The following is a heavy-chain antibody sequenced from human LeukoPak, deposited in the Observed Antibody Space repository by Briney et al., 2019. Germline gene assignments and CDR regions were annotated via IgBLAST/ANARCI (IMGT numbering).Heavy chain of an antibody. CDR3: AELGITMIGGV. CDR1: GFTFSSYE. Sequence: GGSLRLSCAASGFTFSSYEMNWVRQAPGKGREWVAYISSSGSTRYYADSVKGRFTISRDNAKNSLYLQMNSQRGEDTAVYYCAELGITMIGGVWGKGTTVTISS. V-gene: IGHV3-48*03. J-gene: IGHJ6*04. D-gene: IGHD3-10*02. CDR2: ISSSGSTR.